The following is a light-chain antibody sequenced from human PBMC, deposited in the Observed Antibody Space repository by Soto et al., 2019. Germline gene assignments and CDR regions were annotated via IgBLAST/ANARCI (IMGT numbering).Light chain of an antibody. V-gene: IGLV2-8*01. CDR3: KSYAGSNTYV. CDR1: KNDIGVYDF. Sequence: QSALTQPPSASGSPGQSVTISCTGTKNDIGVYDFVSWYQHHPGKAPRLIIYEVVQRPSGVPDRFSGSKSGNTASLTVSGLQAADEADYFCKSYAGSNTYVFGRVTKVNV. CDR2: EVV. J-gene: IGLJ1*01.